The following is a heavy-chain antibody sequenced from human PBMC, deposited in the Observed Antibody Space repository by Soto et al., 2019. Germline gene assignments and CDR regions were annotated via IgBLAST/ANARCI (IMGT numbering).Heavy chain of an antibody. CDR3: ARDTRGGGAAPDY. J-gene: IGHJ4*02. Sequence: QVQLQESGPGLVKPSETLSLTCTVSGGSISSYYWSWIRQPAGKGLEWIWRIYTSGSTHYNPALNSRVTMSADTSKNRFSLKLSSVTAADTAVYYCARDTRGGGAAPDYWGQGTLVTVSS. CDR1: GGSISSYY. CDR2: IYTSGST. V-gene: IGHV4-4*07. D-gene: IGHD6-6*01.